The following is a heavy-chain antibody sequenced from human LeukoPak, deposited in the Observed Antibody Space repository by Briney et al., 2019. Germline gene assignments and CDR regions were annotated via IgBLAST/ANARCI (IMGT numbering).Heavy chain of an antibody. CDR2: IRSKTAGWTT. J-gene: IGHJ4*02. CDR1: GFTFSQAW. D-gene: IGHD1-26*01. Sequence: GGSLRLSCAASGFTFSQAWMNWVRQAPGKGLEWVGRIRSKTAGWTTDYAARVRGRFLILRDDSENMVYLEMNSLKTEDTAVYYCSGARGDYWGQGSLVIVST. CDR3: SGARGDY. V-gene: IGHV3-15*07.